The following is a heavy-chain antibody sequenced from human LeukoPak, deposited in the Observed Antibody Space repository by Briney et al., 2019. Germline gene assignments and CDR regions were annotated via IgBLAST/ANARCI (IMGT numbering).Heavy chain of an antibody. CDR1: GGSISSSNW. CDR2: IYHSGST. J-gene: IGHJ5*02. V-gene: IGHV4-4*02. CDR3: ASRTYYYGSGSYYNPNWFDP. D-gene: IGHD3-10*01. Sequence: SGTLSLTCAVSGGSISSSNWWSWVRQPPGKGLEWIGEIYHSGSTNHNPSLKSRVTISVDKSKNQFSLKLSSVTAADTAVYYCASRTYYYGSGSYYNPNWFDPWGQGTLVTVSS.